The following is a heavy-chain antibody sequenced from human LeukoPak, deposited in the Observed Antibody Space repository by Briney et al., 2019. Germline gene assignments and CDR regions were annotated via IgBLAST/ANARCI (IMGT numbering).Heavy chain of an antibody. CDR3: ARGGSYSGNWFDP. CDR1: EFTFSNYA. D-gene: IGHD1-26*01. Sequence: PGGSLRLSCAASEFTFSNYAIHWVRQAPGKGLEWVTVISYDGSNTYYADSVKGRFTISRDNSKYTLYLQMNSLRAEDTAVYYCARGGSYSGNWFDPWGQGTLVTVSS. CDR2: ISYDGSNT. V-gene: IGHV3-30*04. J-gene: IGHJ5*02.